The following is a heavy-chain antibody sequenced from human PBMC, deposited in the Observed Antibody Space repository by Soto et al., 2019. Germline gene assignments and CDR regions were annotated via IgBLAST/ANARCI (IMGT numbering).Heavy chain of an antibody. Sequence: SETLSLTCAVYGGSFSGYYLSWIRQPPGKGLEWIGEINHSGSTNYNPSLKSRVTISVDTSKNQFSLKLSSVTAADTAVYYCARVNPYEWFDPWGQGTLVTVSS. J-gene: IGHJ5*02. CDR2: INHSGST. CDR1: GGSFSGYY. CDR3: ARVNPYEWFDP. D-gene: IGHD3-3*01. V-gene: IGHV4-34*01.